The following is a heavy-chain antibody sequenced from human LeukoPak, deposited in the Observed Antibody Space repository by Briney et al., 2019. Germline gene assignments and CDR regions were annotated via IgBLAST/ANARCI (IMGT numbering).Heavy chain of an antibody. J-gene: IGHJ6*03. CDR1: GYTFTGYY. V-gene: IGHV1-2*02. D-gene: IGHD2-2*01. CDR3: ARVRGDQLLYYYYYMDV. Sequence: ASVKVSCKASGYTFTGYYMHWVRQAPGQGLEWMGWINPNSGGTNYAQKFQGRVTMTRDTSISTAYMELSRLRSVDTAVYYCARVRGDQLLYYYYYMDVWGKGTTVTISS. CDR2: INPNSGGT.